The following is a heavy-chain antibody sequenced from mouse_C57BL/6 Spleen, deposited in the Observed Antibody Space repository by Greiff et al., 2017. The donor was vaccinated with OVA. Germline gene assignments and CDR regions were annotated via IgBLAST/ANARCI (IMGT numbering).Heavy chain of an antibody. CDR2: ISSGSSTI. CDR3: ARIWDVEAMDY. V-gene: IGHV5-17*01. D-gene: IGHD4-1*01. CDR1: GFTFSDYG. J-gene: IGHJ4*01. Sequence: DVMLVESGEGLVKPGGSLKLSCAASGFTFSDYGMHWVRQAPEKGLEWVAYISSGSSTIYYADTVKGRFTISRDNAKNTLFLQMTSLRSEDTAMYYCARIWDVEAMDYWGQGTSVTVSS.